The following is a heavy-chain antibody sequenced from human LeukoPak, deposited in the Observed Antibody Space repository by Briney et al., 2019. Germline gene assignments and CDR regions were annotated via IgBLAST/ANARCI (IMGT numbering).Heavy chain of an antibody. J-gene: IGHJ5*02. Sequence: TSETLSLTCTVSGYSISSGYYWGWIRQPPGKGLEWIGSIYHSGSTYYNPSLKSRVTISVDTSKNQFSLKLSSVTAADTAVYYCAYSDYDGWFDPWGQGTLVTVSS. CDR3: AYSDYDGWFDP. CDR1: GYSISSGYY. V-gene: IGHV4-38-2*02. CDR2: IYHSGST. D-gene: IGHD5-12*01.